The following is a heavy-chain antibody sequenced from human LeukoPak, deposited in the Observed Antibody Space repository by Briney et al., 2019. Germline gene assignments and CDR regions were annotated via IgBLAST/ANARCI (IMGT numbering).Heavy chain of an antibody. CDR2: ISWNSGSI. CDR1: GFTFDDYA. D-gene: IGHD3-10*01. V-gene: IGHV3-9*01. Sequence: PGGSLRLSCAASGFTFDDYAMHWVRQAPGKGLEWVSGISWNSGSIGYADSVKGRFTISRDNAKNSLYLQMNSLRAEDTALYYCARDPTYYYGSELQHWGQGTLVTVSS. J-gene: IGHJ1*01. CDR3: ARDPTYYYGSELQH.